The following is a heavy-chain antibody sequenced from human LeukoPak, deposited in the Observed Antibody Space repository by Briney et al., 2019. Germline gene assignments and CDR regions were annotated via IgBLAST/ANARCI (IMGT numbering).Heavy chain of an antibody. CDR3: ARGGIEYYDAFDI. J-gene: IGHJ3*02. CDR1: GYTFTGYY. D-gene: IGHD2/OR15-2a*01. Sequence: GAPLKVSCKAPGYTFTGYYMHCVRDTPGQGREWMGWINPNSGGTNYAQRFQGRVTMTRDTSISTVYMELSRLRSDDTAVYYCARGGIEYYDAFDIWGQGTMVTVSS. CDR2: INPNSGGT. V-gene: IGHV1-2*02.